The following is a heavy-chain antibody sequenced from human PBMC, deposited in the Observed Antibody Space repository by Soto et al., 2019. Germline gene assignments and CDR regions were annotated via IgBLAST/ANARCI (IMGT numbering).Heavy chain of an antibody. CDR1: GYTFTSYY. Sequence: ASVKVSCKASGYTFTSYYMHWVRQAPGQGLEWMGIINPSGGSTSYAQKFQGRVTITRDTSASTAYMELSSLRSEDTAVYYCARDYRPYYIWGSYRSQPFDYWGQGTLVTV. J-gene: IGHJ4*02. CDR2: INPSGGST. V-gene: IGHV1-46*01. D-gene: IGHD3-16*02. CDR3: ARDYRPYYIWGSYRSQPFDY.